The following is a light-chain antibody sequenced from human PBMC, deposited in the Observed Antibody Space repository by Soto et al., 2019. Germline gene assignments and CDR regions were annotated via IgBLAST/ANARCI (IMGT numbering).Light chain of an antibody. J-gene: IGLJ3*02. CDR1: SGHSGYA. Sequence: QTVVTQSPSASASLGASVKLTCALDSGHSGYAIAWHQRQPEKGPRFSMKVNSDGSQNKGDGIPDRFSGSSSGAERYLTISSLQSEDEADYYCQTWDAGPWVFGGGTKLTVL. CDR2: VNSDGSQ. CDR3: QTWDAGPWV. V-gene: IGLV4-69*01.